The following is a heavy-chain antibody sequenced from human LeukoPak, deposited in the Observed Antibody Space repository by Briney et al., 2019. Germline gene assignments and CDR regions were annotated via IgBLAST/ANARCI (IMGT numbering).Heavy chain of an antibody. D-gene: IGHD3-10*01. J-gene: IGHJ4*02. Sequence: SETLSLTCTVSGGSISSYYWSWIRQHPGKGLEWIGYIYYSGSTYYNPSLKSRVTISVDTSKNQFSLKLSSVTAADTAVYYCARDSYGSGSYFYWGQGTLVTVSS. CDR3: ARDSYGSGSYFY. V-gene: IGHV4-59*06. CDR1: GGSISSYY. CDR2: IYYSGST.